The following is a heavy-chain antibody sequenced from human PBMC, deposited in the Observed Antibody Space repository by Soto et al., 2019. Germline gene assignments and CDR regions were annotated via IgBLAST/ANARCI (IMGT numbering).Heavy chain of an antibody. J-gene: IGHJ6*02. Sequence: SETLSLTCAVYGGSFSGYYWSWIRQPPGKGLEWIGEINHSGSTNYNPSLKSRVTISVDTSKNQFSLKLSSVTAADTAVYYCATTSRTYYGMDVWGQGTTVTVSS. CDR3: ATTSRTYYGMDV. CDR1: GGSFSGYY. D-gene: IGHD1-7*01. V-gene: IGHV4-34*01. CDR2: INHSGST.